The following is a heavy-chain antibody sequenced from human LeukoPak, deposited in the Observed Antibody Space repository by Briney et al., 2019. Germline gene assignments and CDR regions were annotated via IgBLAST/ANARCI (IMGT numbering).Heavy chain of an antibody. CDR1: GFTFSSYA. V-gene: IGHV3-23*01. D-gene: IGHD3-22*01. J-gene: IGHJ4*02. Sequence: GGSPRLSRAASGFTFSSYAMSWVRQAPGKGLEWVSVMSGSGGPTYYADSLKGRFTISRDNSKNTVYLEMNSLRVDDTAVYYCAKLQAGYFDSSGYHFDYWGQGTLVTVSS. CDR3: AKLQAGYFDSSGYHFDY. CDR2: MSGSGGPT.